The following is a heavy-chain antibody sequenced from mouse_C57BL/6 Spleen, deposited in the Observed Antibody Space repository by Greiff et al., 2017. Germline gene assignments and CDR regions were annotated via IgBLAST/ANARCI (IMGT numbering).Heavy chain of an antibody. D-gene: IGHD2-4*01. CDR3: ARDNYDYDVDYYAMDY. CDR1: GFTFSSYA. J-gene: IGHJ4*01. CDR2: ISDGGSYT. V-gene: IGHV5-4*01. Sequence: EVQLVESGGGLVKPGGSLKLSCAASGFTFSSYAMSWVRQTPEKRLEWVATISDGGSYTYYPDNVKGRFTISRDNAKNNLYLQMSHLKSEDTAMYYCARDNYDYDVDYYAMDYWGQGTSVTVSS.